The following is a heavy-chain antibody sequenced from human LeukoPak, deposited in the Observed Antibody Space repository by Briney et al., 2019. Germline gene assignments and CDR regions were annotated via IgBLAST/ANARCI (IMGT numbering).Heavy chain of an antibody. Sequence: GESLRLSCAASGFTFSSYAMSWVRQAPGKGLEWVSAISGSGGSTYYADSVKGRFTISRDNSKNTLYLQMNSLRAEDTAVYYCAKHIAVAGYFDYWGQGTLVTVSS. CDR1: GFTFSSYA. CDR2: ISGSGGST. V-gene: IGHV3-23*01. CDR3: AKHIAVAGYFDY. D-gene: IGHD6-19*01. J-gene: IGHJ4*02.